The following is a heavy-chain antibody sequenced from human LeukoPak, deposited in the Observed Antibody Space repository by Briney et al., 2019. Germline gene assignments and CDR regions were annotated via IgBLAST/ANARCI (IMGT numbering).Heavy chain of an antibody. CDR3: AKRGVRGVIRPPFDY. J-gene: IGHJ4*02. CDR1: GFTFSSYG. Sequence: PGRSLRLSCAASGFTFSSYGMHWVRQAPGKGLEWVAVISYDGSNKYYADSVKGRFTISRDNSKNTLYLQMNSLRAEDTAVYYCAKRGVRGVIRPPFDYWGQGTLVTVSS. D-gene: IGHD3-10*01. CDR2: ISYDGSNK. V-gene: IGHV3-30*18.